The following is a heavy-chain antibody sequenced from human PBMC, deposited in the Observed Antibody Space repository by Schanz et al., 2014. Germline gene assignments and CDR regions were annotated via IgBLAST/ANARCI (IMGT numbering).Heavy chain of an antibody. D-gene: IGHD3-10*01. CDR2: ISGSGGST. J-gene: IGHJ3*02. CDR1: GFSFGTYA. V-gene: IGHV3-23*04. CDR3: AKGRFGELSAFDI. Sequence: EVQLVESGGGLVQPGGSLRLSCAASGFSFGTYAMSWVRQAPGKGLEWVSAISGSGGSTYYADSVKGRFTISRDNSKNTLYLQMNSLRAEDTAVYYCAKGRFGELSAFDIWGQGTTVTVSS.